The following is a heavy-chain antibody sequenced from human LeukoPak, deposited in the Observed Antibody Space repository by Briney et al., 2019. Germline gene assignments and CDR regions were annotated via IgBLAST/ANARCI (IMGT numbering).Heavy chain of an antibody. V-gene: IGHV4-30-4*08. Sequence: PSETLSLTCTVSGGSISSGDYYWSWIRQPPGKGLEWIGYIYYSGSTYYNPSLKSRVTISVDTSKNQFSLKLSPVTAADTAVYYCARGTPDSGRYYPFDYWGQGTLVTVSS. CDR2: IYYSGST. CDR3: ARGTPDSGRYYPFDY. D-gene: IGHD1-26*01. CDR1: GGSISSGDYY. J-gene: IGHJ4*02.